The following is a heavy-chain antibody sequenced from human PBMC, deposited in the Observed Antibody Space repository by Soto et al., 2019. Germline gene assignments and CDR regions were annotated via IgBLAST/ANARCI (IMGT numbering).Heavy chain of an antibody. CDR1: GCSISSYY. V-gene: IGHV4-59*01. D-gene: IGHD3-22*01. J-gene: IGHJ5*02. CDR2: IYYSGST. CDR3: ARSPGDYYDTPRAWFDP. Sequence: SETLSLTCPVSGCSISSYYWSWIRQPPGKGLEWIGYIYYSGSTHYNPSLKSRVTISVDTSKNQFSLKLSSVTGSDTAVYYCARSPGDYYDTPRAWFDPWGQGTLVTVSS.